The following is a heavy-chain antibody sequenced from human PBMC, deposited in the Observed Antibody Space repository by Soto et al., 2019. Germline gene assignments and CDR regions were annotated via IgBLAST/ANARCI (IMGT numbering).Heavy chain of an antibody. V-gene: IGHV4-59*01. CDR2: IYYSGST. CDR1: GGSISSYY. Sequence: SETLSLTCTVSGGSISSYYWSWIRQPPGKGLEWIGYIYYSGSTNYNPSLKSRVTISIDTSKNQFSLKLSSVTAADTAVYYCARGALTTYFDYWGQGTLVTAPQ. CDR3: ARGALTTYFDY. J-gene: IGHJ4*02.